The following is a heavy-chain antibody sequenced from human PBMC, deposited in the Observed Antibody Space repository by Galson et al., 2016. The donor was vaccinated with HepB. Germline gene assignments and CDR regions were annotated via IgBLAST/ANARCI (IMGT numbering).Heavy chain of an antibody. V-gene: IGHV3-23*01. J-gene: IGHJ4*02. Sequence: SLRLSCATSGFTFSSYSMNWVRQAPGKGLQWVSAISGSGDATYHTDSVKGRFTISRDNSKNMLFLQMNNLRADDTAVYFCTKDLAHWVPDDSWGQGTLVTVSS. CDR3: TKDLAHWVPDDS. CDR2: ISGSGDAT. CDR1: GFTFSSYS. D-gene: IGHD3-16*01.